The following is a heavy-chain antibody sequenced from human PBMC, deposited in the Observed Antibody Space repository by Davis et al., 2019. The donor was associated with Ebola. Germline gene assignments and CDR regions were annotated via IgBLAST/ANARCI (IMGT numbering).Heavy chain of an antibody. D-gene: IGHD1-26*01. Sequence: GGSLRLSCEASAFTFSNYWMSWVRQAPGKGLEWVSSISSSGSYIYYADSVKGRFTISRDNSKNSLYLQMDSLRAEDTAVYYCARAFLVGATAPFDYWGQGTLVTVSS. CDR1: AFTFSNYW. V-gene: IGHV3-21*01. J-gene: IGHJ4*02. CDR3: ARAFLVGATAPFDY. CDR2: ISSSGSYI.